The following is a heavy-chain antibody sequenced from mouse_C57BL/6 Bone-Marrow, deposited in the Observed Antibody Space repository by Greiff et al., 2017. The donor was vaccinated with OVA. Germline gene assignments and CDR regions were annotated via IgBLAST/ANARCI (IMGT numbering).Heavy chain of an antibody. CDR3: ARHYGSSYYYAMDY. V-gene: IGHV1-72*01. CDR1: GYTFTSYW. CDR2: IDPNSGGT. Sequence: QVQLQQPGAELVKPGASVKLSCKASGYTFTSYWMHWVKQRPGRGLEWIGRIDPNSGGTKYNEKFKSKATLTVDKPSSTAYMQLRSLTSEDSAVYYCARHYGSSYYYAMDYWGQGTSVTVSS. D-gene: IGHD1-1*01. J-gene: IGHJ4*01.